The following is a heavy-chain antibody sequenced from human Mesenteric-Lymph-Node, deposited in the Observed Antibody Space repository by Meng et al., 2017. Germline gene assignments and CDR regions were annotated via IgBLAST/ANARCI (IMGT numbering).Heavy chain of an antibody. CDR1: GFTVSSNY. CDR3: AREERYSSSWDPIYYYYYYGMDV. D-gene: IGHD6-13*01. V-gene: IGHV3-53*01. J-gene: IGHJ6*02. CDR2: IYSGGST. Sequence: GESLKISCAASGFTVSSNYMSWVRQAPGKGLEWVSVIYSGGSTYYADSVKGRFTISRDNAKNSLYLQMNSLRAEDTAVYYCAREERYSSSWDPIYYYYYYGMDVWGQGTTVTVSS.